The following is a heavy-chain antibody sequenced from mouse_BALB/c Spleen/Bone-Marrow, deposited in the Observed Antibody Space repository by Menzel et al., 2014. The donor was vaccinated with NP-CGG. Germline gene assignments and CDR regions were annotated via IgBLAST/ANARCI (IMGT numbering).Heavy chain of an antibody. J-gene: IGHJ3*01. CDR1: GFTFSDYY. CDR2: ISNGGGSST. CDR3: ASPGTY. D-gene: IGHD4-1*01. Sequence: EVQLVESGGGLVQPGGSLKLSCAPSGFTFSDYYMYWVRQTPEKRLEWVAYISNGGGSSTYYPDTVKGRFTISRDNAKNTLYLQMSRLKSEDTAVYYCASPGTYWGQGTLVTVSA. V-gene: IGHV5-12*01.